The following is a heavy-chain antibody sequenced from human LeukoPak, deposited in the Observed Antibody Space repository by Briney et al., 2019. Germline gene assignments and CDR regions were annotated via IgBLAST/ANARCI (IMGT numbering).Heavy chain of an antibody. V-gene: IGHV4-39*07. Sequence: SETLSLTCTVSGASISSTSYYWGWIRQPPGKGLEWIGSTYYRGTTYYNPSLKSRVTISVDTSKNQFSLQLSSVTAADTAVYYCARTDCGGDCYSSRGWFDPWGQGTLVTVSS. D-gene: IGHD2-21*02. CDR2: TYYRGTT. CDR3: ARTDCGGDCYSSRGWFDP. J-gene: IGHJ5*02. CDR1: GASISSTSYY.